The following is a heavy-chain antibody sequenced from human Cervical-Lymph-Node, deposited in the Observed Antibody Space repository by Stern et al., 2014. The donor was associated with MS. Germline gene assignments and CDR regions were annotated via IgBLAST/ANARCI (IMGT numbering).Heavy chain of an antibody. V-gene: IGHV3-11*01. CDR3: ARGDNVGYGYGLDY. D-gene: IGHD2-2*03. Sequence: QVQLVQSGGDLAQPGGSLRLSCAASGFTLSDHYMTWIRQAPGKGLEWISYISSSGYTIYYADSVKGRFTISRDSAKNLLYLQLNSLRAEDTAVYYCARGDNVGYGYGLDYWGQGTLVTVSS. J-gene: IGHJ4*02. CDR1: GFTLSDHY. CDR2: ISSSGYTI.